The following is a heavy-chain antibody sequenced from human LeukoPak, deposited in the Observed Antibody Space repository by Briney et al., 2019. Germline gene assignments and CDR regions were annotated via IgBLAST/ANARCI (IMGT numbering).Heavy chain of an antibody. CDR3: AREVQVRGVIGY. D-gene: IGHD3-10*01. J-gene: IGHJ4*02. Sequence: PGGSLRLSCAASGFTFSSYSMNWVRQAPGKGLEWVSSISSSSSYIYYADSVKGRFTISRDNAKNSLYLQMNSLRAEDTAVYYCAREVQVRGVIGYWGQGTLVTVSS. V-gene: IGHV3-21*01. CDR2: ISSSSSYI. CDR1: GFTFSSYS.